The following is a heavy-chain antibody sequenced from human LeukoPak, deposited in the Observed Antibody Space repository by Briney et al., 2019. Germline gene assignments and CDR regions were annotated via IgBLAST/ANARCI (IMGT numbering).Heavy chain of an antibody. Sequence: TGGFLRLSCRASGFSFDDYALSWVRQAPGKGPEWVGLIKNKGNGGTTEYAASVLGRFTISRDDSKSIAYLLMNSLKTEDTAVYYCTRDTAYYYGSSSYYYYYMDVWGKGTTVTVSS. CDR1: GFSFDDYA. V-gene: IGHV3-49*04. J-gene: IGHJ6*03. D-gene: IGHD3-10*01. CDR2: IKNKGNGGTT. CDR3: TRDTAYYYGSSSYYYYYMDV.